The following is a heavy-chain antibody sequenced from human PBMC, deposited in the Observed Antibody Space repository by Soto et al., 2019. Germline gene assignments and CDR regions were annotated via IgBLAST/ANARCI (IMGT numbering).Heavy chain of an antibody. CDR3: ARSYSSSSPLYFDH. V-gene: IGHV4-34*01. Sequence: PSETLSLTCAVYGGSFSGYYWSWIRQPPGKGLEWIGEINHSGSTNYNPSLKSRVTISVDTSKNQFSLKLSSVTAADTAVYYCARSYSSSSPLYFDHWGQGTLVTVSS. CDR2: INHSGST. CDR1: GGSFSGYY. D-gene: IGHD6-6*01. J-gene: IGHJ4*02.